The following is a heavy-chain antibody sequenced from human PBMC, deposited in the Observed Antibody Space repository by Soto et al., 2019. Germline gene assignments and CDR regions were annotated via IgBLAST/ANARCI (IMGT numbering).Heavy chain of an antibody. J-gene: IGHJ4*02. CDR2: ISWNGGST. CDR3: VRDLLGSGGHFDY. Sequence: WGSLRLSCAASGFTFDDYSMHWVRQAPGKGLEWVSLISWNGGSTYYADSVKGRFTISRGNSRNTVYLQMNSLRAEDTAVYHCVRDLLGSGGHFDYWGQGTPVTVSS. V-gene: IGHV3-43*01. D-gene: IGHD7-27*01. CDR1: GFTFDDYS.